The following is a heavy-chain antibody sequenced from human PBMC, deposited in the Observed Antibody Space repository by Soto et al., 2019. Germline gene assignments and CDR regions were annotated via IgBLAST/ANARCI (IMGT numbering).Heavy chain of an antibody. D-gene: IGHD3-22*01. V-gene: IGHV1-2*04. CDR3: ARGSYYDSSGYYYFPY. J-gene: IGHJ4*02. CDR1: GYTFTGYY. Sequence: QVQLVQSGAEVKKPGASAKVSCKASGYTFTGYYMHWVRQAPGQGLEWMGWINPNSGGTNYAQKFQGWVTMTRDTSISTAYMELSRLRSDDTAVYYCARGSYYDSSGYYYFPYWGQGTLVTVSS. CDR2: INPNSGGT.